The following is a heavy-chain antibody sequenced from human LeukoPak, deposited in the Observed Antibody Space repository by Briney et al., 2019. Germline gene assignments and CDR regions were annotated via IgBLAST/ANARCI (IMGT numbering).Heavy chain of an antibody. CDR2: IIPIFGTA. D-gene: IGHD3-22*01. Sequence: ASVKVSCKASGGTFSSYAISWVRQAPGQGLEWMGGIIPIFGTANYAQKFQGRVTITADESTSTAYMELSSLRSEDTAVYYCASTTYYYDSSGYYWDAFDIWGQGTMVTVSS. CDR3: ASTTYYYDSSGYYWDAFDI. V-gene: IGHV1-69*13. CDR1: GGTFSSYA. J-gene: IGHJ3*02.